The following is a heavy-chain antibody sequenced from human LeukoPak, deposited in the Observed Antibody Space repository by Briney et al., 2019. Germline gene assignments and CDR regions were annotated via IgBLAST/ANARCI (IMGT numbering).Heavy chain of an antibody. CDR1: GYSISSGYY. J-gene: IGHJ4*02. D-gene: IGHD6-6*01. Sequence: SETLSLTCTVSGYSISSGYYWGWIRQPPGKGLEWIGSIYHSGSTYYNPSLKSRVTISVDTSKNQFSLKLSSVTAADTAVYYCARGRIAALWGQGTLVTVSS. CDR2: IYHSGST. CDR3: ARGRIAAL. V-gene: IGHV4-38-2*02.